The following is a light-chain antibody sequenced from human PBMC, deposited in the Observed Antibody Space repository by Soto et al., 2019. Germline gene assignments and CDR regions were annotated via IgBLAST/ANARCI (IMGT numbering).Light chain of an antibody. J-gene: IGLJ1*01. CDR1: SSDVGS. CDR2: EVS. V-gene: IGLV2-18*02. Sequence: QSALTQPPSVSGSPGQSVTISCNGTSSDVGSVSWYQQPPGTAPKLMIYEVSDRPSGVPDRFSGSKSGNTASLTISGLQAEDEADYYCSSYASSSKVFGTGTKVTVL. CDR3: SSYASSSKV.